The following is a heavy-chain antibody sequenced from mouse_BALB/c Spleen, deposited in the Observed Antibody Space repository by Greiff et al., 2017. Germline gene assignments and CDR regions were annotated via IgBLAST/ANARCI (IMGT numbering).Heavy chain of an antibody. Sequence: EVQRVESGGGLVKPGGSLKLSCAASGFTFSSYAMSWVRQTPEKRLEWVASISSGGSTYYPDSVKGRFTISRDNARNILYLQMSSLRSEDTAMYYCARTRGHGDGLFADWGQGTLVTVSA. D-gene: IGHD2-3*01. CDR1: GFTFSSYA. V-gene: IGHV5-6-5*01. J-gene: IGHJ3*01. CDR2: ISSGGST. CDR3: ARTRGHGDGLFAD.